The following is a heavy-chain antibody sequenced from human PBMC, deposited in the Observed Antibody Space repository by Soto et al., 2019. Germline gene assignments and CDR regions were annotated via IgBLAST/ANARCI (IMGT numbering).Heavy chain of an antibody. CDR1: GGSTTSGGYY. CDR3: AREPYHYDSSGYYDL. J-gene: IGHJ4*02. V-gene: IGHV4-31*03. CDR2: IHYSGSN. D-gene: IGHD3-22*01. Sequence: SETLSLTCTVSGGSTTSGGYYWNWIRQHPGKGLEWIGYIHYSGSNYHNPSLKSRVTMSVDTSKNQISLKPSSVSAADTAIYYCAREPYHYDSSGYYDLWGQGTRVTVSS.